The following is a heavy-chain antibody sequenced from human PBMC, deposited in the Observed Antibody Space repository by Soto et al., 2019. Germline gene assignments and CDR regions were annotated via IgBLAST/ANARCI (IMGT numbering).Heavy chain of an antibody. CDR3: ARDVGLDSDDFFAY. Sequence: GSLRLSCTASGFTFTSYGMGWVRQAPGKGLQWVSTIRGDGGQTHYTDSVKGRFSISRDNSKNTVYLQMDSLRAEDTAMYFCARDVGLDSDDFFAYWGQGTQVTAPQ. D-gene: IGHD3-9*01. V-gene: IGHV3-23*01. J-gene: IGHJ4*02. CDR1: GFTFTSYG. CDR2: IRGDGGQT.